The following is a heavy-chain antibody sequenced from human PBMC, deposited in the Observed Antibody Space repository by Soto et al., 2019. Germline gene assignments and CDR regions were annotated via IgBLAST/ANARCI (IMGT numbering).Heavy chain of an antibody. J-gene: IGHJ5*02. CDR1: AGTFSSYA. CDR3: ARVIVPAAIRENWFDP. V-gene: IGHV1-69*13. Sequence: SVKVSCKASAGTFSSYAISWVRQAPGQGLEWMGGIIPISGTANYAQKFQGRVTITADESTSTAYMELSSLRSEDTAVYYCARVIVPAAIRENWFDPWGQGTLVTVSS. D-gene: IGHD2-2*01. CDR2: IIPISGTA.